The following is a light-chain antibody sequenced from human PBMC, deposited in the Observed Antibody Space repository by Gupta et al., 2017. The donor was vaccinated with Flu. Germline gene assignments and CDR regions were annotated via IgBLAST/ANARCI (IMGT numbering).Light chain of an antibody. J-gene: IGKJ2*01. CDR3: MQDLQTPYT. V-gene: IGKV2-28*01. CDR1: QGRRHSNGYNY. Sequence: VTPGEPACISCSSSQGRRHSNGYNYMDRYLQKSCQSPQVLIYLDSIRALGVLDRFSGRRSGTDFTLKISRGEAEDVGVNYCMQDLQTPYTFGHATKLHIK. CDR2: LDS.